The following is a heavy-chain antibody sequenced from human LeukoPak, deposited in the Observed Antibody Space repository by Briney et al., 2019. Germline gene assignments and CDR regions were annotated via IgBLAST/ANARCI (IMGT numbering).Heavy chain of an antibody. CDR1: GFTFDDYA. Sequence: GWSLRLSCAASGFTFDDYAMHWVRHSPGEGLEWVSGISWNSGSIVYADSVKGRFTISRDNAKNSLYLQMNSLRAEDTALYYCAKNGYYDILTGHFDYWGQGTLVTVSS. V-gene: IGHV3-9*01. CDR2: ISWNSGSI. D-gene: IGHD3-9*01. J-gene: IGHJ4*02. CDR3: AKNGYYDILTGHFDY.